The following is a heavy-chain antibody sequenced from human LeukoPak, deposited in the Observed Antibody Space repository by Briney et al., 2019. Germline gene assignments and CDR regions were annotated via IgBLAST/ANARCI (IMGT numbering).Heavy chain of an antibody. J-gene: IGHJ4*02. V-gene: IGHV3-30*19. Sequence: GGSLRLSCAASGFTFSSYGMHWVRQAPGKGLEWVAVISYDGSNKYYADSVKGRFTISRDNSKNTLYLQMNSLRAEDTAVYYCARPKYDSSGYSGPDYWGQGTLVTVSS. CDR1: GFTFSSYG. CDR3: ARPKYDSSGYSGPDY. CDR2: ISYDGSNK. D-gene: IGHD3-22*01.